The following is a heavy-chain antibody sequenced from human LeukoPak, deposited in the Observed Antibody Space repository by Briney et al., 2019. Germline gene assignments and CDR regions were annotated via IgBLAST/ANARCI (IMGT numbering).Heavy chain of an antibody. V-gene: IGHV1-18*01. D-gene: IGHD6-13*01. CDR3: ACDYLSIAAAGMMY. J-gene: IGHJ4*02. CDR2: ISVYNGDT. Sequence: ASVKVSCKASGYTFPNYGFTWVRQAPGQGLEWMGWISVYNGDTNYAQKLQGRVTMTTDTSTTTVYMELSSLRSDDTAVYFCACDYLSIAAAGMMYWGQGTLVTVSS. CDR1: GYTFPNYG.